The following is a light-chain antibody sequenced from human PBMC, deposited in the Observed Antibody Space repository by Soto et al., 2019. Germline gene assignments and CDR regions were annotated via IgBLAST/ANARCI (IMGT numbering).Light chain of an antibody. CDR3: CSYGGDRV. J-gene: IGLJ2*01. CDR2: EVN. V-gene: IGLV2-23*02. CDR1: ISNVGNYNL. Sequence: QSALTQPASVSGSPGQSITISCTGTISNVGNYNLVSWYQQHPDKAPKLILYEVNKRPSGVSNRFSGSKSGNTASLTISGLQTEDEADYYCCSYGGDRVFGGGTKLTVL.